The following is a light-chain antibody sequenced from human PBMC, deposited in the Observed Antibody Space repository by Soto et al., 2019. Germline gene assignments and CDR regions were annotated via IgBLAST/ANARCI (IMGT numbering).Light chain of an antibody. V-gene: IGLV2-14*01. CDR1: SSDVGGYDY. CDR3: CSYTSSGAHV. Sequence: QSALTQPASVSGSPGPSITISCTGTSSDVGGYDYVSWHQQHPGKAPKLMIYEVNTRPSGVSNRFSGSKSGNPASLTISGLQAEDEADYYCCSYTSSGAHVFGGGTKLTVL. J-gene: IGLJ2*01. CDR2: EVN.